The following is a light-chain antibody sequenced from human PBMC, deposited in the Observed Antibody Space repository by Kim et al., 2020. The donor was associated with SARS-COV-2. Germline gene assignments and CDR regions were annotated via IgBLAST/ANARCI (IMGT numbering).Light chain of an antibody. Sequence: ASVGDRVTITCRASQSINRWLAWFHQKPGKAPKLLIYDASNLESGVPSRLSGSGSGTEFTLTISSLQPEDFATYYCQQYNSYPWTFGQGTKVEIK. J-gene: IGKJ1*01. CDR1: QSINRW. V-gene: IGKV1-5*01. CDR3: QQYNSYPWT. CDR2: DAS.